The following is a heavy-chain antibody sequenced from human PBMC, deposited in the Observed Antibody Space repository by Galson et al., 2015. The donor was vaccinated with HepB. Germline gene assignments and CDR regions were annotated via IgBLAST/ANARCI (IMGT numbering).Heavy chain of an antibody. J-gene: IGHJ4*02. D-gene: IGHD3-10*01. CDR1: GFTVSSNY. CDR3: ARDQWRYGGYGSGSFGYSDY. Sequence: SLRLSCAASGFTVSSNYMSWVRQAPGKGLEWVSVIYSGGSTYYADSVKGRFTISRDNSKNTLYLQMNSLRAEDTAVYYCARDQWRYGGYGSGSFGYSDYWGQGTLVTVSS. CDR2: IYSGGST. V-gene: IGHV3-66*01.